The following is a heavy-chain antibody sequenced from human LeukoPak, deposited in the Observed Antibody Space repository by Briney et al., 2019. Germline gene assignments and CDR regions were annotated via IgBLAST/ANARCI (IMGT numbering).Heavy chain of an antibody. V-gene: IGHV3-21*01. CDR1: GFTFSSYS. CDR3: AREPYCSSTSCPMDY. Sequence: GGSLRLSCAASGFTFSSYSMNWVRQAPGKGLEWVSSISSSSSYIYYADSVKGRFTISRDNAKNSLYLQMNSLRAEDTAVYYCAREPYCSSTSCPMDYWGQGTLVTVSS. CDR2: ISSSSSYI. D-gene: IGHD2-2*01. J-gene: IGHJ4*02.